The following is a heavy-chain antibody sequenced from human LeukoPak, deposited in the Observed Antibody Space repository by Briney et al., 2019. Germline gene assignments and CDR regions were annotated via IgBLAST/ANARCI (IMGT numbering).Heavy chain of an antibody. D-gene: IGHD6-13*01. CDR3: ARVVGLTGYSSSWYSGYYYYMDV. CDR2: IIPIFGTT. V-gene: IGHV1-69*06. CDR1: GGTFSSYA. Sequence: GASVKVSCKASGGTFSSYAISWVRQTPGQGLEWMGGIIPIFGTTNYAQKFQDRVTITADKSTSTDYMGLSSLRSEDTAVYYCARVVGLTGYSSSWYSGYYYYMDVWGKGTTVTVSS. J-gene: IGHJ6*03.